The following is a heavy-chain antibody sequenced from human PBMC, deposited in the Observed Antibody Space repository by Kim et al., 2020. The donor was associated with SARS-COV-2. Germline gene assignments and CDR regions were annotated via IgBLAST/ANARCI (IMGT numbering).Heavy chain of an antibody. Sequence: GESLKISCKGSGYSFTSYWIGWVRQMPGKGLEWMGIIYPGDSDTRYSPSFQGQVTISADKSISTAYLQWSSLKASDTAMYYCARLGEDIVATWARYYFDYWGQGTLVTVSS. D-gene: IGHD5-12*01. CDR3: ARLGEDIVATWARYYFDY. CDR1: GYSFTSYW. V-gene: IGHV5-51*01. CDR2: IYPGDSDT. J-gene: IGHJ4*02.